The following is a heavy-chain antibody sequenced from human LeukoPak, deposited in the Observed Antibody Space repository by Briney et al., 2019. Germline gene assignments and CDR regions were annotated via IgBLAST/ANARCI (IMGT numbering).Heavy chain of an antibody. CDR1: GFTFSSYA. D-gene: IGHD1-26*01. V-gene: IGHV4-59*05. Sequence: PGGSLRLSCAASGFTFSSYAMSWVRQAPGKRLKWIGSIYYSGSTYYNPSLKSRVTISVDTSKNQFSLKLSSVTAADTAVYYCAGIVGATTEIDYWGQGTLVTVSS. CDR3: AGIVGATTEIDY. J-gene: IGHJ4*02. CDR2: IYYSGST.